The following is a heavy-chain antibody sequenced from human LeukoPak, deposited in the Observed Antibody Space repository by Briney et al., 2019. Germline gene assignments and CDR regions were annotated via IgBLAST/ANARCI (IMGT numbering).Heavy chain of an antibody. CDR2: IIPIFGTA. D-gene: IGHD6-13*01. Sequence: ASVKVSCKASGYTFTSYYMHWVRQAPGQGLEWMGGIIPIFGTANYAQKFQGRVTITADKSTSTAYMELSSLRSEDTAVYYCARDPSSSWHGYNWFDPWGQGTLVTVSS. J-gene: IGHJ5*02. V-gene: IGHV1-69*06. CDR1: GYTFTSYY. CDR3: ARDPSSSWHGYNWFDP.